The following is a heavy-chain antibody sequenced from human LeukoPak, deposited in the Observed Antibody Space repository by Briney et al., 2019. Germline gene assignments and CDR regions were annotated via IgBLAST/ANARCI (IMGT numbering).Heavy chain of an antibody. J-gene: IGHJ4*02. Sequence: PGGSLRLSCAASGFTFDDYAMHWVRQAPGKGLEWVSLISWDGGSTYYADSVKGRFTISRDNSKNSLYLQMNSLRAEDTALYYCAKDISAAAGTPTLYYWGQGTLVTVSS. CDR3: AKDISAAAGTPTLYY. CDR1: GFTFDDYA. CDR2: ISWDGGST. V-gene: IGHV3-43D*03. D-gene: IGHD6-13*01.